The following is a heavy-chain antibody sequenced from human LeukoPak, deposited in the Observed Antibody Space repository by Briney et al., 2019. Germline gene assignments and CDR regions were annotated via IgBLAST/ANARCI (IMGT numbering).Heavy chain of an antibody. J-gene: IGHJ4*02. CDR1: GGSISPYY. CDR2: IYYSGST. CDR3: ARRVSYSFGLDY. D-gene: IGHD3-16*01. V-gene: IGHV4-59*08. Sequence: SETLSLTCTASGGSISPYYWSWIRQPPGKGLEWIGYIYYSGSTNYNPSLKSRVTISVDTSKNQFSLKLSSVTATDSAVYYCARRVSYSFGLDYWGQGTLVTVSS.